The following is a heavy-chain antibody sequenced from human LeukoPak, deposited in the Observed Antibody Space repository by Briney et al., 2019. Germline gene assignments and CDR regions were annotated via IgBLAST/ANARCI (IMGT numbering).Heavy chain of an antibody. CDR1: GFTFSSYA. V-gene: IGHV3-30*18. Sequence: GGSLRLSCAASGFTFSSYAMHWVRQAPGKGLEWVAVMSYDGGHKYYADSVKGRFTISRDNSKNTLYMQMNSLRAEDTAVYYCAKGQLVDYGMDVWGQGTTVTVSS. D-gene: IGHD2-15*01. CDR3: AKGQLVDYGMDV. J-gene: IGHJ6*02. CDR2: MSYDGGHK.